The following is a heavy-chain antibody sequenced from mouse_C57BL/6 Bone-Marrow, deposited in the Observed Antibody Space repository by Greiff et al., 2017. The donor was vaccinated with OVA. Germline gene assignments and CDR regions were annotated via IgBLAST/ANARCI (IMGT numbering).Heavy chain of an antibody. CDR1: GFTFRSYG. Sequence: EVHLVESGGDLVKPGGSLKLSCAASGFTFRSYGMSWVRQTPDKRLAWVATISSGGSYTYYPDSVKGRFTISRDNAKNTLYLQMSSLKSEDTAMYYCARPTVDHYFDYWGQGTTLTVSS. CDR2: ISSGGSYT. CDR3: ARPTVDHYFDY. J-gene: IGHJ2*01. V-gene: IGHV5-6*01. D-gene: IGHD1-1*01.